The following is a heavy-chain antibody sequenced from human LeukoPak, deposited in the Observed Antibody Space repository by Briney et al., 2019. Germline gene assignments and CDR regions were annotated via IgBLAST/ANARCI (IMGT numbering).Heavy chain of an antibody. CDR3: AKDLDCSGGTCHKAFDC. J-gene: IGHJ4*02. Sequence: GGSLRLSCVASGFTLSTYGMHWIRQAPGKGLEWVAFIRYDGSDKFYGDSVKGRFTTSRDNSKNTLYLQMSRLRVEDTAVYYCAKDLDCSGGTCHKAFDCWGQGTLVTVSS. D-gene: IGHD2-15*01. CDR1: GFTLSTYG. V-gene: IGHV3-30*02. CDR2: IRYDGSDK.